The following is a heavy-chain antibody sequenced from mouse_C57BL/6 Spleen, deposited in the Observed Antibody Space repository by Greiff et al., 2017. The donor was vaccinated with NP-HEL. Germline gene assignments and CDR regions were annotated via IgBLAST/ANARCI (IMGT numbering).Heavy chain of an antibody. CDR1: GYTFTSYW. Sequence: QVQLQQPGAELVKPGASVKMSCKASGYTFTSYWITWVKQRPGQGLEWIGDIYPGSGSINYNEKFKSKATLTVDTSSSTAYMQLSSLTSEDSAVYYCARREYYYGSSNYFDYWGQGTTLTVSS. J-gene: IGHJ2*01. CDR2: IYPGSGSI. D-gene: IGHD1-1*01. CDR3: ARREYYYGSSNYFDY. V-gene: IGHV1-55*01.